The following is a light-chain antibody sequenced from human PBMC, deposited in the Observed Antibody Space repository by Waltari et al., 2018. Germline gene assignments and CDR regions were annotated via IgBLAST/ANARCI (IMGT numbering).Light chain of an antibody. J-gene: IGKJ3*01. Sequence: DIQLTQSPSFLSASVGDSVTIPCRASQGISNSLAWYQQEPGKAPKLLIYAASTLQPGVPSRFSGSGSGTEFTLTINNLPPEDFATYYCQQLYSFPFTFGPGTKVDVK. V-gene: IGKV1-9*01. CDR2: AAS. CDR3: QQLYSFPFT. CDR1: QGISNS.